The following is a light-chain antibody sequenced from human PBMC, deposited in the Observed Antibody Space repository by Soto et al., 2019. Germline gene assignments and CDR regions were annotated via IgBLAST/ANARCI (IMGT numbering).Light chain of an antibody. Sequence: EIVLTQSPATLSLSPGERATLSCRASQSVSSYLAWYQQKPGQAPRLLIYDASNRATGIPARFSGSGSGTDFPLPISSLEPEDFAVYYCQQRSNRLTFGQGTKV. V-gene: IGKV3-11*01. CDR3: QQRSNRLT. J-gene: IGKJ1*01. CDR2: DAS. CDR1: QSVSSY.